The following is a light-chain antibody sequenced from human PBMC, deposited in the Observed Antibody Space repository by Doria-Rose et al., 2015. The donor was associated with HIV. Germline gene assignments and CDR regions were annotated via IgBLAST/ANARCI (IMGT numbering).Light chain of an antibody. CDR3: XXXXXXXX. CDR2: DGS. Sequence: EIVLTQSPGTLSLPPGERATLSCRASQSFSSNYLAWYQQKPGQAPSLLIYDGSTRATGIPDRFSASGSGTDFXLTINRLXPEDFALYXXXXXXXXXXXGQGTKVEI. J-gene: IGKJ1*01. CDR1: QSFSSNY. V-gene: IGKV3-20*01.